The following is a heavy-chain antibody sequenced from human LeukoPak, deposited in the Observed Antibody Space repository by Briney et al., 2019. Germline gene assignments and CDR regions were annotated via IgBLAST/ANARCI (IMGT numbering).Heavy chain of an antibody. V-gene: IGHV3-23*01. CDR3: AKGSYSGSYLYFDY. Sequence: GGSLRLSCAASGFTFSSYAMSWVRQAPGKGLEWVSAISGSGGGTYYADSVKGRFTISRDNSKNTLYLQMNSLRAEDTAVYYCAKGSYSGSYLYFDYWGQGTLVTVSS. D-gene: IGHD1-26*01. J-gene: IGHJ4*02. CDR1: GFTFSSYA. CDR2: ISGSGGGT.